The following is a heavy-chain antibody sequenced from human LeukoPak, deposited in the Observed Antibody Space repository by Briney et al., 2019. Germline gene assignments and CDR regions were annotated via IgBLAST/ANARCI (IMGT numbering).Heavy chain of an antibody. Sequence: AASVKVSCKASGHTFTNYDIHWVRQASGQGLEWMGWMNVNSGNTGYAQKFQGRLTMTRDTSITTAYMDLSGLKSEDTAMYYCARSLSRRITLIRGVQYGMDLWGQGTTVTVFS. D-gene: IGHD3-10*01. J-gene: IGHJ6*02. CDR2: MNVNSGNT. CDR1: GHTFTNYD. V-gene: IGHV1-8*01. CDR3: ARSLSRRITLIRGVQYGMDL.